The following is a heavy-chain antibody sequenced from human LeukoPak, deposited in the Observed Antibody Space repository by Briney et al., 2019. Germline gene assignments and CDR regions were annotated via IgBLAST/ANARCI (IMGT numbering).Heavy chain of an antibody. CDR3: ARGVGPRYFDL. D-gene: IGHD1-26*01. V-gene: IGHV1-2*02. J-gene: IGHJ2*01. Sequence: ASVKVSCKASGYTFTGYYLHWVRQAPGQGLEWMGWINPNSGDTNYAQKSQGRVTMTRDTSISTAYMELSRLRSDDTAVDYCARGVGPRYFDLWGRGTLVTVSS. CDR2: INPNSGDT. CDR1: GYTFTGYY.